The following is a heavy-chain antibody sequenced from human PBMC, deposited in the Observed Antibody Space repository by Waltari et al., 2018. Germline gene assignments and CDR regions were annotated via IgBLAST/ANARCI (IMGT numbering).Heavy chain of an antibody. CDR3: ARVKGKYQLPGDY. Sequence: QVQLQESGPGLVKPSETLSLTCTVSGGSISSYYWSWIRQPPGKGLEWIGYIYYSGSTNYNPSLKSRVTISVDTSKNQFSLKLSSVTAADTAVYYCARVKGKYQLPGDYWGQGTLVTVSS. CDR2: IYYSGST. CDR1: GGSISSYY. D-gene: IGHD2-2*01. V-gene: IGHV4-59*01. J-gene: IGHJ4*02.